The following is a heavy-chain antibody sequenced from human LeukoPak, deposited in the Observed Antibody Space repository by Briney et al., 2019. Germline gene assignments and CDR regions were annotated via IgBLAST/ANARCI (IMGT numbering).Heavy chain of an antibody. CDR2: ISYIGST. V-gene: IGHV4-59*11. CDR1: DDSFSSHY. Sequence: SETLSLTCAVSDDSFSSHYWTWIRQPPGKGLEWIGYISYIGSTNYNPSLKSRVTISIDTSKNQFSLKLTSVTAADTAVYYCARDLVTVTKGFDIWGQGTVVSVSS. D-gene: IGHD4-17*01. J-gene: IGHJ3*02. CDR3: ARDLVTVTKGFDI.